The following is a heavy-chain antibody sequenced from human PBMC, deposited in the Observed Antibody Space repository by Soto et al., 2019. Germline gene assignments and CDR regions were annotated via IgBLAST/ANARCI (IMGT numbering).Heavy chain of an antibody. CDR3: AHSLIGYYYDSSGSTWFDP. J-gene: IGHJ5*02. CDR1: GFSLSNARMG. Sequence: SGPTLVNATEHLRLAWTVSGFSLSNARMGVSWIRQPPGKALEWLAHIFSNDEKSYSTSLKSRLTISKDTSKSQVVLTMTNMDPVDTATYYCAHSLIGYYYDSSGSTWFDPWGQRTLLTVSS. D-gene: IGHD3-22*01. CDR2: IFSNDEK. V-gene: IGHV2-26*01.